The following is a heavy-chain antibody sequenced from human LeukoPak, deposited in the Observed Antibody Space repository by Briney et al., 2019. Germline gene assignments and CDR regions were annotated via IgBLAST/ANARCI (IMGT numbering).Heavy chain of an antibody. CDR1: GYTFTSYY. J-gene: IGHJ6*03. Sequence: GASVKVSCKASGYTFTSYYMHWVRQAPGQGLEWMGWINPNSGGTNYAQNFQGRVTMTRDTSISTAYMELSRLRSDDTAVYYCARNTDYYYYYMDIWGKGTTVTVSS. CDR3: ARNTDYYYYYMDI. D-gene: IGHD5-18*01. CDR2: INPNSGGT. V-gene: IGHV1-2*02.